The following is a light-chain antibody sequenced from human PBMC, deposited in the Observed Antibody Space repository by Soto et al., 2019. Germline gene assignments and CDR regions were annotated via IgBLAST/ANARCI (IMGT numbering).Light chain of an antibody. CDR3: QQYNSYST. J-gene: IGKJ2*01. V-gene: IGKV1-5*01. Sequence: DIQMTQSPSTLSASVGDRVTITYRASQSISSWLAWYQQKPGKAPKLLIYDASSLESGVPSRFSGSGSGTEFTRTISSLQPDDFATYYCQQYNSYSTFGQGTKVDIK. CDR2: DAS. CDR1: QSISSW.